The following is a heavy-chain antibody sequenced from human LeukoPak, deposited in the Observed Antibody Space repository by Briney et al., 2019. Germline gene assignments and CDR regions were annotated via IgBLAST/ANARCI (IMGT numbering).Heavy chain of an antibody. J-gene: IGHJ4*02. CDR3: SRGNNYVDFDY. V-gene: IGHV4-61*02. CDR2: IHTSGST. Sequence: SETLSLTCTVSGGSVSSGSYFWSWIRQPAGKGLQWIGGIHTSGSTEYNPSLKSRVTISVDTSKNQLSLKLSSVTAADTAVYYCSRGNNYVDFDYWGQGTLVTVSS. CDR1: GGSVSSGSYF. D-gene: IGHD4-11*01.